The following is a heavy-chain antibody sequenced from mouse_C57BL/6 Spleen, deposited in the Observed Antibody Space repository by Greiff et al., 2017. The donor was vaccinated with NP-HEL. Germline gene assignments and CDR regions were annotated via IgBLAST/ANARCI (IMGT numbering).Heavy chain of an antibody. CDR1: GYSFTDYN. J-gene: IGHJ3*01. V-gene: IGHV1-39*01. Sequence: VQLQQSGPELVKPGASVKISCKASGYSFTDYNMNWVKQSNGQSLEWIGVINPNYGTTRYNQKFKGKATLTVDQSSSTAYMQLTSLASEDSSVYYWARDYGSRCGFADWGKGTLVTVSA. D-gene: IGHD1-1*01. CDR3: ARDYGSRCGFAD. CDR2: INPNYGTT.